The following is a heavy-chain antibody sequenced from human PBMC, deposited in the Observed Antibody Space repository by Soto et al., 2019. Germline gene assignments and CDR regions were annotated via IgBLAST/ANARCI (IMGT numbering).Heavy chain of an antibody. CDR2: ISGIGSST. D-gene: IGHD5-18*01. J-gene: IGHJ6*02. Sequence: GGSLRLSCAGSGFVFSNYAMSWVRQAPGKGLEWVSGISGIGSSTYYAGSVKGRFTISRDNSKNTLYLQMNSLRAEDTAIYYCANHGGNGYVFYYGMDVWGQGTAVTVSS. CDR3: ANHGGNGYVFYYGMDV. V-gene: IGHV3-23*01. CDR1: GFVFSNYA.